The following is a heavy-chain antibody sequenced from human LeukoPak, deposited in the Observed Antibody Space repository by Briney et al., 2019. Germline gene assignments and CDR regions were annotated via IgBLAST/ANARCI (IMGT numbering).Heavy chain of an antibody. CDR3: ARDRGNQRGYYYYYMDV. D-gene: IGHD1-14*01. V-gene: IGHV3-30*02. Sequence: GGSLRLSCAASGFTFSSYGMHWVRQAPGKGLEWVAFIRYDGSNKYYADSVKGRFTISRDNSKNTLYLQMNSLRAEDTAVYYCARDRGNQRGYYYYYMDVWGKGTTVTISS. J-gene: IGHJ6*03. CDR2: IRYDGSNK. CDR1: GFTFSSYG.